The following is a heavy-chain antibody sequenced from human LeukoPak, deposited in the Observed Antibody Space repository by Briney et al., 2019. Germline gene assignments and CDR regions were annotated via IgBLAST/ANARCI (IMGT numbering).Heavy chain of an antibody. V-gene: IGHV3-30*03. CDR3: ARDIYGDEDFDY. D-gene: IGHD3-10*01. CDR2: ISDDGRRK. Sequence: PGGSLRLSCAASGFSFISYGMHSVRQAPGKGLEWVGVISDDGRRKDYADSVKGRFTISRDNSKDTLYLQMNSLRAEDTAVYYCARDIYGDEDFDYWGQGTLVSVSS. CDR1: GFSFISYG. J-gene: IGHJ4*02.